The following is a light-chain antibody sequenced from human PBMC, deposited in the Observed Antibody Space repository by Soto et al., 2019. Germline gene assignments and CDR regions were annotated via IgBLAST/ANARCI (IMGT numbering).Light chain of an antibody. Sequence: EIVLTQSPGTLSFSLGERATLSCRASQGVTSNYLAWYQQKPGQAPSLVIYGAYSRAAGVPDRFSGRGSGTDFTLTISRLEPEDFAVYYCQQYSTSVRTFGQGTKVDIK. CDR3: QQYSTSVRT. J-gene: IGKJ1*01. CDR1: QGVTSNY. CDR2: GAY. V-gene: IGKV3-20*01.